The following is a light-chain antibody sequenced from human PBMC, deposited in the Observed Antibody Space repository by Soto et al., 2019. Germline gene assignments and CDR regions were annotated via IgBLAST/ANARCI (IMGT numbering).Light chain of an antibody. CDR2: AAS. CDR1: QSIEMH. CDR3: QQSYSVPIT. J-gene: IGKJ5*01. Sequence: DIQMTQSPSSLSGSVLERFTISCRASQSIEMHLNWYQQKPGKAPKFLIHAASSLQSGGPSRFSGSGSGTDFTLIINSLQPEHCATYYCQQSYSVPITCRQGTRLEIK. V-gene: IGKV1-39*01.